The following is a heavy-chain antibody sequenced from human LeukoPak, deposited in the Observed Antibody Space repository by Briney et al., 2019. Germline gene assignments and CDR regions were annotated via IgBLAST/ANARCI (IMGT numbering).Heavy chain of an antibody. J-gene: IGHJ4*02. CDR2: IYSGGST. V-gene: IGHV3-66*01. CDR3: AREITMVRGVIGL. CDR1: GFTVSSNY. Sequence: GGSLRLSCAASGFTVSSNYMSWVRQAPGKGLEWVSVIYSGGSTYYADSVKGRFTISRDNSKNTLYLQMNSLRAEVTAVYYCAREITMVRGVIGLWGQGTLVAVSS. D-gene: IGHD3-10*01.